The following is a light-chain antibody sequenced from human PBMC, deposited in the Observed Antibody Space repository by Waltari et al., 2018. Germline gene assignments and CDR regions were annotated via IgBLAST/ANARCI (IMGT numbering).Light chain of an antibody. CDR2: GAS. J-gene: IGKJ1*01. CDR1: QSVSRT. Sequence: VLTQSPGPLSLSPGDRATLSCRASQSVSRTLAWYQQRPGQAPRLLIYGASTRATGIPESFSGGGSGTDVSLTINRLGPEDFAVYYCQHYVRLPGTFGQGTKVEIK. CDR3: QHYVRLPGT. V-gene: IGKV3-20*01.